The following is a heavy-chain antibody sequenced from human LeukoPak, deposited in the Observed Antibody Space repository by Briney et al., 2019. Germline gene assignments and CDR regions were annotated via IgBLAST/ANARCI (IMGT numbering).Heavy chain of an antibody. Sequence: PSETLSLTCTVSGGSISSSSYYWGWIRQPPGKGLEWIGSIYYSGSTYYNPSLKSRVTISVDTSKNQFSLKLSSVTAADTAVYYCARDGVVAEWDDAFDIWGQGTMVTVSS. CDR3: ARDGVVAEWDDAFDI. D-gene: IGHD2-15*01. V-gene: IGHV4-39*07. J-gene: IGHJ3*02. CDR2: IYYSGST. CDR1: GGSISSSSYY.